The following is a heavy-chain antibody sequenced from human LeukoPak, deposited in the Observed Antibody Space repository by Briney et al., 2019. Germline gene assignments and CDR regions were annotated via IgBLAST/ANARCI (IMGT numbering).Heavy chain of an antibody. D-gene: IGHD3-10*01. CDR1: GGSINSYY. Sequence: PSETLSLTCSVSGGSINSYYWGGVPQPAGKGLEWIGWIYTTGTTHYSPSLKSRLTMSVDTSKNQFSLKLRSVSAADTAVYYCGRQGYTASYYFVDYWSQGTLVTVSS. V-gene: IGHV4-4*07. CDR3: GRQGYTASYYFVDY. CDR2: IYTTGTT. J-gene: IGHJ4*02.